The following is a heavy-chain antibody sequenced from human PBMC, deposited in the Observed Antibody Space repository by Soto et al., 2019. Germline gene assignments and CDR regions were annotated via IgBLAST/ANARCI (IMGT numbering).Heavy chain of an antibody. CDR3: ASGDAWEALLAN. J-gene: IGHJ4*02. Sequence: QVQLQESGPGLVKPSETLSLTCTVSGASINSGGYYWSWIRQLPGKGLEWIGYIYFSGSTYYNPSLESRVTISLDTYQNQLSLKLSSVTAADTAMYFCASGDAWEALLANWGQGILVTVSS. CDR1: GASINSGGYY. CDR2: IYFSGST. D-gene: IGHD4-17*01. V-gene: IGHV4-31*03.